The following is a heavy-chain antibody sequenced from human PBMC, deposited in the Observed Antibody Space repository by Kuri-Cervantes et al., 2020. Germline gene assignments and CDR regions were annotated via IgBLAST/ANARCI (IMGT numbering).Heavy chain of an antibody. V-gene: IGHV4-38-2*02. J-gene: IGHJ4*02. CDR2: IYYSGST. CDR1: GYSISSGYY. D-gene: IGHD6-19*01. CDR3: ARDGQGWYFDY. Sequence: SETLSLTCAVSGYSISSGYYWGWIRQPPGKGLEWIGYIYYSGSTNYNPSLKSRVTISVDTSKNQFSLKLSSVTAADTAVYYCARDGQGWYFDYWGQGTLVTVSS.